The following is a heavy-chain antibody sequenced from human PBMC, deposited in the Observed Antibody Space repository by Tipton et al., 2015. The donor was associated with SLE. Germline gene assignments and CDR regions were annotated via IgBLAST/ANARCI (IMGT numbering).Heavy chain of an antibody. D-gene: IGHD2-21*01. Sequence: TLSLTCAVYGGSFTAYYWSWIRQAPGKGLEWIGEINHSGLTNYSPSLRSRVSMSVDMAKDQFSLKLSSVTAADSAMYYCARGRHIVVVIPGGRDYGLDVWGQGTTVTVSS. CDR2: INHSGLT. CDR3: ARGRHIVVVIPGGRDYGLDV. V-gene: IGHV4-34*01. J-gene: IGHJ6*02. CDR1: GGSFTAYY.